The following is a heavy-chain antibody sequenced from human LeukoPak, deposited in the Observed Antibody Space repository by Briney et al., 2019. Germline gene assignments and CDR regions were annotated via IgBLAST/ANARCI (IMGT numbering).Heavy chain of an antibody. CDR3: ARVGYSSPPRYYYYMDV. Sequence: PSETLSLTCAVYGGSFSGYYWSWIRQPPGKGPEWIGEINHSGSTNYNPSLKSRVTISVDTSKNQFSLKLSSVTAADTAVYYCARVGYSSPPRYYYYMDVWGKGTTVTVSS. V-gene: IGHV4-34*01. J-gene: IGHJ6*03. D-gene: IGHD6-13*01. CDR1: GGSFSGYY. CDR2: INHSGST.